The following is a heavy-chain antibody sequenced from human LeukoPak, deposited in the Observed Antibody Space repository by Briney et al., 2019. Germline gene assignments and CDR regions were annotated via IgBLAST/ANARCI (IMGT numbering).Heavy chain of an antibody. CDR2: INPNSGGT. J-gene: IGHJ4*02. D-gene: IGHD6-19*01. CDR3: ARDPRHSSGFYGSFFY. V-gene: IGHV1-2*02. Sequence: ASVKVSCKASGYTFTGYYMHWVRQAPGQGLEWMGWINPNSGGTNYAQKFQGRVTMTRDTSISTAYMELRRLGSDDTAVYYCARDPRHSSGFYGSFFYWGQGTVVTVSS. CDR1: GYTFTGYY.